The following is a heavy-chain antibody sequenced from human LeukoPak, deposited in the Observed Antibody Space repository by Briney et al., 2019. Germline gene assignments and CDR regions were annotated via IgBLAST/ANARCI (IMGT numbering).Heavy chain of an antibody. CDR3: ASNWGGDEYYFDY. Sequence: SETLSLTCTVSGGSIRSSSYYWGWIRQPPGKGLEWIASIYYSGSTYYNPSLKSRVTISVDTSKNQFSLRLSSVTAADTAVYYCASNWGGDEYYFDYWGQGSLVTVSS. D-gene: IGHD7-27*01. V-gene: IGHV4-39*01. J-gene: IGHJ4*02. CDR2: IYYSGST. CDR1: GGSIRSSSYY.